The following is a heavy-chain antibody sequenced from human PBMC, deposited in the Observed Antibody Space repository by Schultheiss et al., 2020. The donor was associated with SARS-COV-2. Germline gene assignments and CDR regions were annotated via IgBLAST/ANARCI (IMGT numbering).Heavy chain of an antibody. CDR2: ITPSGGDT. D-gene: IGHD6-19*01. J-gene: IGHJ6*02. CDR3: ARGYSSGWYEEYYYGMDV. V-gene: IGHV1-46*01. Sequence: ASVKVSCKASGYTFTSYSMHWVRQAPGQGLEWMGIITPSGGDTTYAQKFQGRVTMTRDTSRSTVYVELSSLRSEDTAVYYCARGYSSGWYEEYYYGMDVWGQGTTVTVSS. CDR1: GYTFTSYS.